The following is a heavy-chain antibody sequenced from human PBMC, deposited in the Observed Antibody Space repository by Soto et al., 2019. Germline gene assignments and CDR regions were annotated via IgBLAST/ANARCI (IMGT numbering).Heavy chain of an antibody. D-gene: IGHD2-15*01. CDR2: INHSGST. CDR3: ARIPRRYCSGSSCYKFDP. CDR1: GGSFSGYY. J-gene: IGHJ5*02. Sequence: QVQLQQWGAGLLKPSETLSLTCAVYGGSFSGYYWSWIRQPPGKGLEWIGEINHSGSTNYDPSLKSRVTISVYSSKNEFSMKLSSVTGADTSVYYCARIPRRYCSGSSCYKFDPWGQGTLVTVSS. V-gene: IGHV4-34*01.